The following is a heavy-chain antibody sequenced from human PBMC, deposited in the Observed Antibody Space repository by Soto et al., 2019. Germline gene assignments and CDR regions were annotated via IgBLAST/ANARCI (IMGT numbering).Heavy chain of an antibody. CDR1: GGTFSSYA. J-gene: IGHJ3*02. CDR2: IIPISETT. CDR3: ARLMKRITMIVVVPEGTFDI. Sequence: GASVKVSCKASGGTFSSYAISWVRQAPGQGLEWMGGIIPISETTNYAQKFQGRVTITADESKSTAYLELSSLRSEDTAVYYCARLMKRITMIVVVPEGTFDIWGQGTMVTVSS. V-gene: IGHV1-69*13. D-gene: IGHD3-22*01.